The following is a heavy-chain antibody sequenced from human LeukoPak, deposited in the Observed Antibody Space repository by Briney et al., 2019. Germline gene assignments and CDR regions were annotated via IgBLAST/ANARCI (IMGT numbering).Heavy chain of an antibody. CDR1: GFTFSSYW. J-gene: IGHJ3*02. CDR3: ASYSGSYYAAFDI. D-gene: IGHD1-26*01. CDR2: IKQDGSEK. Sequence: GGALRLSCAASGFTFSSYWMSWVRQAPGKELEWVANIKQDGSEKYYVDSVKGRFTISRDNAKKSLYLQMSSLRAEDTAVYYCASYSGSYYAAFDIWGQGTMVTVSS. V-gene: IGHV3-7*05.